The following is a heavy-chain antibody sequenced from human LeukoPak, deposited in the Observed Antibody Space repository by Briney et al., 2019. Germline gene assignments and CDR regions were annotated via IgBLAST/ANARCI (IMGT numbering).Heavy chain of an antibody. CDR2: INHSGST. CDR1: GGSFSGYY. V-gene: IGHV4-34*01. J-gene: IGHJ4*02. CDR3: ARGIRAGIAAAETYYFDY. D-gene: IGHD6-13*01. Sequence: PSETLSLTCAVYGGSFSGYYWSWIRQPPGKGLEWIGEINHSGSTNYNPSLKSRVTISVDTSKNQSSLKLSSVTAADTAVYYCARGIRAGIAAAETYYFDYWGQGTLVTVSS.